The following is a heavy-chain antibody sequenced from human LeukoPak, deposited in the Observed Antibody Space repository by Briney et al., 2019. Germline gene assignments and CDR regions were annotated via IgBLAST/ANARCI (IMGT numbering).Heavy chain of an antibody. CDR3: ARGVRYFDL. J-gene: IGHJ2*01. Sequence: KPSETLSLTCTVSGGSLSSYSWSWIRQPPGKGLEWIGYIYNSGSTNYNPSLKSRVTISLDTSKNQFSLKLTSVTAADTAVYYCARGVRYFDLWGRGTLVTVSS. D-gene: IGHD3-10*01. CDR1: GGSLSSYS. CDR2: IYNSGST. V-gene: IGHV4-59*01.